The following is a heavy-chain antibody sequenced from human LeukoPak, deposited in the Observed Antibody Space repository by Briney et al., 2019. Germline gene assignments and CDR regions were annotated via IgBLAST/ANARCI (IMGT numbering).Heavy chain of an antibody. D-gene: IGHD6-19*01. CDR3: ASSGYSSGWYLWD. CDR1: KFIFSDYG. V-gene: IGHV3-33*01. CDR2: IWYDGSDE. J-gene: IGHJ4*02. Sequence: GGSLRLSCAASKFIFSDYGMHWVRQAPGKGLEWVAFIWYDGSDEYYADSVKGRFTISRDNSKNTLYLQMNSLRAEDTAVYYCASSGYSSGWYLWDWGQGTLVTVSS.